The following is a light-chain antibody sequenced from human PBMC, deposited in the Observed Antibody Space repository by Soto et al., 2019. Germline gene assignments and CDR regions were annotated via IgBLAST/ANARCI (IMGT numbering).Light chain of an antibody. Sequence: ETVLTQSPGTLSLPPGERATLSCRASQSVSTTYLAWYQQKPGQSPRLLIYGTSNRATGIPARFSGSGSGTDFTLTISSLEPEDFAVYSCQQRSDWLLTFGGGTKVDNK. J-gene: IGKJ4*01. CDR2: GTS. V-gene: IGKV3-11*01. CDR3: QQRSDWLLT. CDR1: QSVSTTY.